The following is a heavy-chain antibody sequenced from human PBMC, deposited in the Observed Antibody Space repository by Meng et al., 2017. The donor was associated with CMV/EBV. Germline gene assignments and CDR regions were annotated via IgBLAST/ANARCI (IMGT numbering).Heavy chain of an antibody. V-gene: IGHV3-23*01. CDR1: EIAFSSYA. Sequence: GGSLRLSCAASEIAFSSYAMNSVRLPPGKGLEWVSGISGRGDNTHYADSVKGRFTISRDNSRNTLFLQMTRLRAEDTALYYCAKDRGYRTYNGMDVWGQGTTVTVSS. D-gene: IGHD3-10*01. J-gene: IGHJ6*02. CDR3: AKDRGYRTYNGMDV. CDR2: ISGRGDNT.